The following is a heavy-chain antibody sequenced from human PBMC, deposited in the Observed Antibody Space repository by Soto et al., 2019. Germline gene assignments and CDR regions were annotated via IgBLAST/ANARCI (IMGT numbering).Heavy chain of an antibody. CDR1: GGSISSSSYY. Sequence: SETLSLTCTVSGGSISSSSYYWGWIRQPPGKGLEWIGSIYYSGSTYYNPSLKGRVTISEDTSKNQFSLKLSSVTAADTAVYYCATQIVVVPAASGGWFDPWGQGTLVTVSS. D-gene: IGHD2-2*01. J-gene: IGHJ5*02. V-gene: IGHV4-39*01. CDR2: IYYSGST. CDR3: ATQIVVVPAASGGWFDP.